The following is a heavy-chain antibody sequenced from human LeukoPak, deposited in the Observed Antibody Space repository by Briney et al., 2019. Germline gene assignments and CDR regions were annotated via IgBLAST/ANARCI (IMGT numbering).Heavy chain of an antibody. CDR1: GGSISSYY. Sequence: SETLSLTCTASGGSISSYYWSWIRQPPGKGLEWIGYIYYSGRTNYNPSLKSRVTISVDTSKNQFSLKLSSVTAADTAVYYCARGGIRNYFDYWGQGTLVTVSS. CDR3: ARGGIRNYFDY. D-gene: IGHD3-16*01. J-gene: IGHJ4*02. V-gene: IGHV4-59*01. CDR2: IYYSGRT.